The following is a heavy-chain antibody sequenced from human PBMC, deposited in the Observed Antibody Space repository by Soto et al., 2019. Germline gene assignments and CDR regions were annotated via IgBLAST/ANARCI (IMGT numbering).Heavy chain of an antibody. V-gene: IGHV3-33*01. CDR2: IWYDGSNK. D-gene: IGHD3-22*01. Sequence: QVQLVESGGGVGQPGRSLRLSCAASGFTFSSYGMHWVRQAPGKGLEGVAVIWYDGSNKYYADSVKGRFTISRDNSKTALYLQMNSLRAEDTAVYYCAGGYYDSSVHFYYYYGMDVWGQGTTVTVSS. J-gene: IGHJ6*02. CDR1: GFTFSSYG. CDR3: AGGYYDSSVHFYYYYGMDV.